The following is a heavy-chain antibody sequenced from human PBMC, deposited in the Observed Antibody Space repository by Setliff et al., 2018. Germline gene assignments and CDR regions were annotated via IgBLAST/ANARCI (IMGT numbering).Heavy chain of an antibody. V-gene: IGHV5-51*01. CDR2: IYPGYSHT. CDR1: GYSFTSYW. J-gene: IGHJ4*02. CDR3: ARSLVGATYSVDFDY. D-gene: IGHD1-26*01. Sequence: GGSLKIFCKGSGYSFTSYWISWVRQMPGKGMEWRGIIYPGYSHTRYSPSFQAQVNISADKSIHTAYLQWSNLQASDTAIYYCARSLVGATYSVDFDYWGQGALVTVSS.